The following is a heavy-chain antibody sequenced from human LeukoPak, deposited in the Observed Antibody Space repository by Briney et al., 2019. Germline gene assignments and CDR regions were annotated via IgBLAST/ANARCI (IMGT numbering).Heavy chain of an antibody. V-gene: IGHV3-13*01. J-gene: IGHJ4*02. Sequence: PGGSLRLSCAASGFTFSSYDMHWVRQATGKGLEWVSAIGTAGDTYYPGSVKGRFTISRENAKNSLYLQMNSLRAGDTAVYYCARERSRDGYNYFDYWGQGTLVTVSS. D-gene: IGHD5-24*01. CDR2: IGTAGDT. CDR1: GFTFSSYD. CDR3: ARERSRDGYNYFDY.